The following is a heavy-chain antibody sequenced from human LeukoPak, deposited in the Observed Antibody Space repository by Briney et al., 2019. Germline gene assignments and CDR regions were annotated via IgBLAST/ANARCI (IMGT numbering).Heavy chain of an antibody. J-gene: IGHJ3*02. V-gene: IGHV1-2*02. Sequence: ASVKVSCKASGYTFTGYYLHWVRQAPGQGLEWVGWIHPNSGGINYAQKFQGRVTMTRDTSITTAYMELSRLTSDDTALYYCARGIINKDAFDIWGQGTMVTVPS. CDR1: GYTFTGYY. CDR3: ARGIINKDAFDI. CDR2: IHPNSGGI. D-gene: IGHD3-10*01.